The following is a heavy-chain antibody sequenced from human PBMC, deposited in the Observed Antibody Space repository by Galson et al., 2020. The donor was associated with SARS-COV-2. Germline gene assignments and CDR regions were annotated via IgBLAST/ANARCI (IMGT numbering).Heavy chain of an antibody. J-gene: IGHJ3*02. CDR3: TQLGTFDI. CDR2: IYSGGAP. CDR1: GFTVSNNY. Sequence: GESLKISCAASGFTVSNNYMSWVRQAPGKGLQWVSLIYSGGAPFYADSVRGRFTISRDSSRNTVYLQMNSLRAEDTAMYYCTQLGTFDIWGPGTMVTVAS. D-gene: IGHD3-16*01. V-gene: IGHV3-66*01.